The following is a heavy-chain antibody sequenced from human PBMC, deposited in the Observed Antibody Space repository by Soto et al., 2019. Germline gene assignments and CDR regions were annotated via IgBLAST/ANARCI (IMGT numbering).Heavy chain of an antibody. CDR1: GGSIGTYY. CDR2: IYYSGST. D-gene: IGHD5-18*01. V-gene: IGHV4-59*01. J-gene: IGHJ2*01. CDR3: VRDSGYIYGFWYFDL. Sequence: QVQLQESGPGLVKPSETLSLTCTVSGGSIGTYYWSWIRQSPGKGLEWIGYIYYSGSTNYNPSLKSRVTISLDTSKNQFSLKLSSVTAADAAVYYCVRDSGYIYGFWYFDLWGRGTLVTVSS.